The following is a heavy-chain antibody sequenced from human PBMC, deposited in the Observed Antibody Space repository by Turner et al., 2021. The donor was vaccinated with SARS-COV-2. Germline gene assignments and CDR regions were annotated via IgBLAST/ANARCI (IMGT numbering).Heavy chain of an antibody. D-gene: IGHD4-4*01. CDR2: TSYDGSNK. CDR1: GFTFSSYG. Sequence: QVQLVESGGGVVQPGRSLRLSCAASGFTFSSYGMHWVRQAPGKGLEWVAVTSYDGSNKYYADSVKGRFTISRDNSKNTLYLQMNSLRAEDTAVYYCAKQQGLYSNPMYYFDYWGRGTLVTVSS. V-gene: IGHV3-30*18. J-gene: IGHJ4*02. CDR3: AKQQGLYSNPMYYFDY.